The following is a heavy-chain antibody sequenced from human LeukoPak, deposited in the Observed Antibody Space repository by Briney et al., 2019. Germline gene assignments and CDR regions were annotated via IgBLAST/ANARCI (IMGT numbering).Heavy chain of an antibody. V-gene: IGHV3-23*01. CDR3: AKDRRSYGGTSFDS. CDR2: ISDST. Sequence: GGSLRLSCAASGFTFSNYGMSWVRQAPGGGLEWVSLISDSTWYADSVKGRFTISRDVSQNTLYLQVNSLRAEDTAVYYCAKDRRSYGGTSFDSWGQGTLVTVSS. J-gene: IGHJ4*02. D-gene: IGHD4-23*01. CDR1: GFTFSNYG.